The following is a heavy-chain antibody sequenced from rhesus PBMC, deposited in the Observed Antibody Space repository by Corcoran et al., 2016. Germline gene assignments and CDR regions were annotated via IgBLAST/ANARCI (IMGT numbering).Heavy chain of an antibody. CDR1: GGSISGYYY. V-gene: IGHV4-73*01. J-gene: IGHJ5-1*01. CDR3: ARPYSPSSLNFDV. D-gene: IGHD2-2*01. CDR2: IDGNSAST. Sequence: QVKLPQWGEGLVKPSETLSLTCAAYGGSISGYYYWSWMGQAPGVGLEWIGNIDGNSASTNYNHSHKNRVTISNDTSKNQFSLKLSSVTAADTAVYYCARPYSPSSLNFDVWGPGVLVTVSS.